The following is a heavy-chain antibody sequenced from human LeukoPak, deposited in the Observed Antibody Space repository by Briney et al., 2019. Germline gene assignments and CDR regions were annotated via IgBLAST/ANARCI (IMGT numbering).Heavy chain of an antibody. CDR1: GFTFSSYS. J-gene: IGHJ3*02. CDR2: ISSSSSYI. V-gene: IGHV3-21*01. Sequence: GGSLRLSCAASGFTFSSYSMNWVRQAPGKGLEWVSSISSSSSYIYYADSVKGRFTISRDNAKNSLYLQMNSLRAEDTAVYYCARGRYCSSTSCPMDAFDIWGQGTMVTVSS. CDR3: ARGRYCSSTSCPMDAFDI. D-gene: IGHD2-2*01.